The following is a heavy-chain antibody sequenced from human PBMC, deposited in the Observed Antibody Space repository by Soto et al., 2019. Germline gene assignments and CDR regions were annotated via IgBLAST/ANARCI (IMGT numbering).Heavy chain of an antibody. D-gene: IGHD2-2*02. Sequence: SETLSLTCAVYGGSFSGYYWSWIRQPPGKGLEWIGEINHSGSTNYNPSLKSRVTISVDTSKNQFSLKLSSVTAADTAVYYCARGPRLQYQLLYSGLHLWGQATTV. CDR1: GGSFSGYY. CDR2: INHSGST. CDR3: ARGPRLQYQLLYSGLHL. J-gene: IGHJ6*02. V-gene: IGHV4-34*01.